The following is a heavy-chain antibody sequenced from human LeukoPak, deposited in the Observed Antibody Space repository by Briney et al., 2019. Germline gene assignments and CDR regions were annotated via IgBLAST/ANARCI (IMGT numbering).Heavy chain of an antibody. V-gene: IGHV4-4*07. Sequence: PSETLSLTYSVSGASITHYFWSWIRQSAGQRLEWIGRISTHGTTTYNPSLNSRVTMSRDTSRSQVSLKLTSVTAADTAIYFCARDVTGTTNAFDIWGQGRMVTVSS. J-gene: IGHJ3*02. CDR3: ARDVTGTTNAFDI. CDR2: ISTHGTT. D-gene: IGHD1-20*01. CDR1: GASITHYF.